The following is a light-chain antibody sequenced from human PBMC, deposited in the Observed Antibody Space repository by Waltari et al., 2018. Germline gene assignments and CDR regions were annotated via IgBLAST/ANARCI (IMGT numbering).Light chain of an antibody. CDR1: TSNIGKNY. CDR3: GAGDGSRTLDV. V-gene: IGLV1-51*01. CDR2: DDH. J-gene: IGLJ1*01. Sequence: SVLTQTPSVSAAPGQRVTISCSGSTSNIGKNYVSWYQQLPGAAPKLLISDDHKRPSGTPDRFSGSKSGTSATLAITGLQTEDEADYFCGAGDGSRTLDVFGPGTRVTAL.